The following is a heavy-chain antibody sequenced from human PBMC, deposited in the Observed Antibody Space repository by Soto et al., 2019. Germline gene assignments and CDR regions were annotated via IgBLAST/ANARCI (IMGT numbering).Heavy chain of an antibody. Sequence: SQTLSLTCAISGDSVSSSSAAWNWIRQSPSRGLEWLGRTYYRSKWYNDYAVSVKSRITVNPDTSKNQFSLQLNSVTPEDTAVYYCARGDSTRYTSTWTFDYWGQGTLVTVSS. CDR3: ARGDSTRYTSTWTFDY. D-gene: IGHD6-19*01. CDR1: GDSVSSSSAA. V-gene: IGHV6-1*01. CDR2: TYYRSKWYN. J-gene: IGHJ4*02.